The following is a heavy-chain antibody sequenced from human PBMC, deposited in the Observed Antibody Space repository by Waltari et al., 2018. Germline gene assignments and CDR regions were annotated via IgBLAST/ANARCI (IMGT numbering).Heavy chain of an antibody. CDR3: ARVSGSFLIDY. V-gene: IGHV4-61*09. CDR2: IYTSGST. CDR1: GGSISSGSYY. Sequence: QVQLQESGPGLVKPSQTLSLTCTVSGGSISSGSYYWSWIRQPAGKGLEWIWYIYTSGSTNDNPSLKSRVTISVDTSKNQFSLKLSSVTAADTAVYYCARVSGSFLIDYWGQGTLVTVSS. D-gene: IGHD1-26*01. J-gene: IGHJ4*02.